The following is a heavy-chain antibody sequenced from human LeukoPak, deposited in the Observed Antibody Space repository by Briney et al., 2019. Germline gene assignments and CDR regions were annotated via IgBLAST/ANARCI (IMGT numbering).Heavy chain of an antibody. CDR1: GYTFTAYY. Sequence: ASVKVSCKASGYTFTAYYIHWVRQAPGQGLEWMGRINHNSGGTNYAQKFQGRVTMARDTSISTAYMELSRLRSDDTAVYYCARPWEITMSERSYNWFDSWGQGTLVTVSS. CDR2: INHNSGGT. J-gene: IGHJ5*01. D-gene: IGHD1-26*01. V-gene: IGHV1-2*02. CDR3: ARPWEITMSERSYNWFDS.